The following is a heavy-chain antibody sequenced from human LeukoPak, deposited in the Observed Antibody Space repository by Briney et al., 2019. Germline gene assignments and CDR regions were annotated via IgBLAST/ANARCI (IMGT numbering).Heavy chain of an antibody. Sequence: ASVKVSCKAPGYTFTGYYMHWVRQAPGQGLEWMGWMKPNSGGTNYAQKFQGRVTMTRDTSISTAYMELSRLRSDDTAVYYCARYGEFCSGGSCYFNWFDPWGQGTLVTVSS. V-gene: IGHV1-2*02. CDR2: MKPNSGGT. D-gene: IGHD2-15*01. J-gene: IGHJ5*02. CDR1: GYTFTGYY. CDR3: ARYGEFCSGGSCYFNWFDP.